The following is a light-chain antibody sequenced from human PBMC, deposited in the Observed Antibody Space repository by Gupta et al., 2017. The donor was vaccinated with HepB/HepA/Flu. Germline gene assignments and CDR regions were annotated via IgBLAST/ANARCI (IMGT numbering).Light chain of an antibody. V-gene: IGKV1-39*01. J-gene: IGKJ3*01. Sequence: DIQMTQSPSSLSASVGDRVTITCRASRSISNYINWYQQKPGKAPNLLIYAASSLQTGVPSRFSGSGSGTDFTLTISSLQPEDFAAYYCQHSYNTPFTFGPGTKVEIK. CDR3: QHSYNTPFT. CDR1: RSISNY. CDR2: AAS.